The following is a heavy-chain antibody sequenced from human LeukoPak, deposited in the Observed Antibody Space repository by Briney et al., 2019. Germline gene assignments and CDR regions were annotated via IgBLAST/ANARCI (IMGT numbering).Heavy chain of an antibody. Sequence: GGSLRLSCAASGFRLTEYGIHWVRLAPGKGLEWLSFIRYDDSEYYADSVKGRFTISRDNSKNTLFLQMHSLRSEDTAVYYCEKDPVNHCASSVCYGLQSWGQGTLVIVSS. CDR1: GFRLTEYG. CDR3: EKDPVNHCASSVCYGLQS. D-gene: IGHD3-22*01. V-gene: IGHV3-30*02. CDR2: IRYDDSE. J-gene: IGHJ5*02.